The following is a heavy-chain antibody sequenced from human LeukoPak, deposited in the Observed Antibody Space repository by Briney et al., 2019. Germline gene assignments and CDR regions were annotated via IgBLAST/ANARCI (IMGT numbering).Heavy chain of an antibody. V-gene: IGHV3-23*01. CDR3: AKDLYTVTTLTLDY. Sequence: GGSLRLSCGASRFTFSNYAMTWVRQAPGKGLEWVSTVSASGAGTHYADSVKGRFTISKDKSKNTVYLQMNGLKAEDTALYYCAKDLYTVTTLTLDYWGQGTLVTVSS. J-gene: IGHJ4*02. CDR2: VSASGAGT. D-gene: IGHD4-17*01. CDR1: RFTFSNYA.